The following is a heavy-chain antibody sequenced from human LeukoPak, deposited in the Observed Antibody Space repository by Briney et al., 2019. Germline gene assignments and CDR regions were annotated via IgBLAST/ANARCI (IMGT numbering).Heavy chain of an antibody. CDR1: GGSISSYY. V-gene: IGHV4-4*07. J-gene: IGHJ5*02. CDR3: ARDVVVPAADWFDP. CDR2: IYTSGST. D-gene: IGHD2-2*01. Sequence: SETPSLTCTVSGGSISSYYWSWIRQPAGKGLEWIGRIYTSGSTNYNPSLKSRVAMSVDTSKNQFSLKLSSVTAADTAVYYCARDVVVPAADWFDPWGQGTLVTVSS.